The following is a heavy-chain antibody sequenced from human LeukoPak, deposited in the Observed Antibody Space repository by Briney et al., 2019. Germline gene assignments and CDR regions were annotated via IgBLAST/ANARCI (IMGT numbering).Heavy chain of an antibody. CDR2: IYHSGRT. Sequence: PSETLSLTCSVSGDSVSRSDSYWDWIRQPPGKGLEWIGTIYHSGRTYYSPSLKSRVTMSVDPSNNQFSLNLRSVTAADTAVYYCARRCYYDGSGYLEWGQGTLLSVSS. D-gene: IGHD3-22*01. V-gene: IGHV4-39*01. J-gene: IGHJ1*01. CDR1: GDSVSRSDSY. CDR3: ARRCYYDGSGYLE.